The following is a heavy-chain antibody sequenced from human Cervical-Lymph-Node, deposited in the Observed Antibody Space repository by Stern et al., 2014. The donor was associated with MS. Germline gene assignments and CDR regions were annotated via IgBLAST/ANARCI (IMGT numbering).Heavy chain of an antibody. CDR2: INPRTGGT. J-gene: IGHJ4*02. CDR3: ARDRGLGVVVAADLDS. V-gene: IGHV1-2*02. CDR1: GYNFNAYY. Sequence: QVQLGQSRAEVKNPGASVRVSCKTSGYNFNAYYLHWVRQAPGQGLEWLGWINPRTGGTKVAQQFQGRVTMTRDTPITTAYMELTMLRSDDTAVYYCARDRGLGVVVAADLDSWGQGSLVTVPS. D-gene: IGHD2-15*01.